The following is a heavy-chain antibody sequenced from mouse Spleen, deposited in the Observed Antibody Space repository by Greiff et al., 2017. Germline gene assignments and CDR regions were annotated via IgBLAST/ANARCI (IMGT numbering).Heavy chain of an antibody. V-gene: IGHV1-82*01. CDR3: AILGFDY. CDR1: GYAFSSSW. Sequence: VQLQQSGPELVKPGASVKISCKASGYAFSSSWMNWVKQRPGKGLEWIGRIYPGDGDTNYNGKFKGKATLTADKSSSTAYMQLSSLTSEDSAVYFCAILGFDYWGQGTTLTVSS. J-gene: IGHJ2*01. CDR2: IYPGDGDT. D-gene: IGHD4-1*01.